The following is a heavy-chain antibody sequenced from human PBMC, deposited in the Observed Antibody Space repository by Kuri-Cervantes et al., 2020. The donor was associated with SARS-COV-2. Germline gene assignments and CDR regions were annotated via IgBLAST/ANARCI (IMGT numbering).Heavy chain of an antibody. CDR2: IKQDGSEK. Sequence: GGSLRLSCAASGFTFSSYAMHWVRQAPDKGLEWVANIKQDGSEKYYVDSVKGRFIISRDNAKNSLYLQMNSLRVEDTALYYCARAYGDYVFREGLDSWGQGTLVTVSS. CDR3: ARAYGDYVFREGLDS. CDR1: GFTFSSYA. J-gene: IGHJ4*02. V-gene: IGHV3-7*01. D-gene: IGHD4-17*01.